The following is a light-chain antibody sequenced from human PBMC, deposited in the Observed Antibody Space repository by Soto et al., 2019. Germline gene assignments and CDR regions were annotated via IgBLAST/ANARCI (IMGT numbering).Light chain of an antibody. CDR1: QHVDRY. CDR2: SAS. J-gene: IGKJ1*01. Sequence: DIQMTQSPSSLSASVGDSVTITCRTSQHVDRYLSWYQQIPGRAPKLLIYSASSLVSGVPPRFRGSASGTEFTLSISSLQREDFATYFCQQSSNIPWTFGQVTKVEMK. V-gene: IGKV1-39*01. CDR3: QQSSNIPWT.